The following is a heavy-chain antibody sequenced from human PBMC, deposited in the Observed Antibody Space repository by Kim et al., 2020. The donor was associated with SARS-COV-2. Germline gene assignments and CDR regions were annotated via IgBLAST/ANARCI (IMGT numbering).Heavy chain of an antibody. D-gene: IGHD3-10*01. Sequence: SETLSLTCTVSGGSISSGDYYWSWIRQPPGKGLEWIAYIYYSGRTYYNPSLKSRVTISVDTSKNQFSLKLSSVTAADTAVYYCARVLAYYGSGSPFDPWGQGDLVTVSS. CDR3: ARVLAYYGSGSPFDP. J-gene: IGHJ5*02. CDR2: IYYSGRT. V-gene: IGHV4-30-4*01. CDR1: GGSISSGDYY.